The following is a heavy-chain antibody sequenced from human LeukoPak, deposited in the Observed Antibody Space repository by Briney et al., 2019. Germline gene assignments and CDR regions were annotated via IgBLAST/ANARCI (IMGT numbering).Heavy chain of an antibody. CDR2: VSPGGHI. Sequence: SEALSLTCVVSGVPLSNYYWSWIRQFPGKGLEWIGEVSPGGHINYNPSLKSRVTISVDTSENQLSLRLSSVTAADTAMYYCATIRCGHGHDVCYNHWAHGTLVTVSS. CDR3: ATIRCGHGHDVCYNH. J-gene: IGHJ5*02. D-gene: IGHD2-8*01. V-gene: IGHV4-34*01. CDR1: GVPLSNYY.